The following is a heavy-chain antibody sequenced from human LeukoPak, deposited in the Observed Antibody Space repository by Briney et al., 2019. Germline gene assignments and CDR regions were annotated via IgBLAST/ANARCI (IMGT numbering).Heavy chain of an antibody. V-gene: IGHV4-59*01. CDR3: ARGYCSSTSCYAAEYYYYYMDV. J-gene: IGHJ6*03. CDR2: IYYSGST. CDR1: GGSISSYY. D-gene: IGHD2-2*01. Sequence: PSETLSLTCTVSGGSISSYYWSWIRQPPGKGLEWIGYIYYSGSTNYNLSLKSRVTISVDTSKNQFSLKLSSVTAADTAVYYCARGYCSSTSCYAAEYYYYYMDVWGKGTTVTVSS.